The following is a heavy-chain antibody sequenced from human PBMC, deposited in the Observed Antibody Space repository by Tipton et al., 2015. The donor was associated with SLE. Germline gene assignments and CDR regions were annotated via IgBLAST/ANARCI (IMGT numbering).Heavy chain of an antibody. J-gene: IGHJ4*02. CDR3: ARGSVVADDF. CDR1: GGSFSGYY. V-gene: IGHV4-34*01. Sequence: TLSLTCAVYGGSFSGYYWVWIRQPPGKGLEWIGSIFYSGNTYYNPSLKSRVTISVDTSKNQLSLKLTSVTAADTAVYYCARGSVVADDFWGQGTLVTVSS. CDR2: IFYSGNT. D-gene: IGHD2-15*01.